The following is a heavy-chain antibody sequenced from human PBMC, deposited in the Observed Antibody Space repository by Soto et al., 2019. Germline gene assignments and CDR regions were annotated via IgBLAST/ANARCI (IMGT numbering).Heavy chain of an antibody. V-gene: IGHV3-30-3*01. Sequence: PGGSLRLSCAASGFTFSSYAMHWVRQAPGKGLEWVAVISYDGSNKYYADSVKGRFTISRDNSKNTLYLQMNSLRAEDTAVYYCARDQGKGTAMAFDYWGQGTLVTVSS. CDR1: GFTFSSYA. CDR3: ARDQGKGTAMAFDY. D-gene: IGHD5-18*01. CDR2: ISYDGSNK. J-gene: IGHJ4*02.